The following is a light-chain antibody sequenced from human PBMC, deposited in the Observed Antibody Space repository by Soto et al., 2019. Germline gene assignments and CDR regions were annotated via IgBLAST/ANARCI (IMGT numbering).Light chain of an antibody. CDR2: QTS. Sequence: EIVLTQSPATLSSFRCDRVNLFCRASQYINTRLAWYQHRPGQAPRLLIYQTSIRAAGIPARFSASGSGTDFTLTISDVQPEDFALYYCHQRQSWPRTFGQGTKVDIK. CDR3: HQRQSWPRT. J-gene: IGKJ1*01. CDR1: QYINTR. V-gene: IGKV3-11*01.